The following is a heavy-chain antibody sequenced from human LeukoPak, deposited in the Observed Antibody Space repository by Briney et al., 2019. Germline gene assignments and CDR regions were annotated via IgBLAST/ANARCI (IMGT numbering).Heavy chain of an antibody. J-gene: IGHJ4*02. Sequence: SETLSLTCTVSGGSISSGDYYWSWIRQPPGKGLEWIGYIYYGGSTYYNPSLKSRVTISVDTSKNQFSLKLSSVTAADTAVYYCARGRITMIGDWGQGTLVTVSS. CDR3: ARGRITMIGD. D-gene: IGHD3-22*01. CDR2: IYYGGST. CDR1: GGSISSGDYY. V-gene: IGHV4-30-4*01.